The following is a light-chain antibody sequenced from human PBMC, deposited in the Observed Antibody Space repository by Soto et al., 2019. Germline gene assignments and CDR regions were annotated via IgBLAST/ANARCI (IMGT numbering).Light chain of an antibody. V-gene: IGKV3-20*01. CDR1: QSVVTNS. CDR3: QQYGGARWT. CDR2: GAS. Sequence: DIELTQSPGTLSLSPGERATLSCRASQSVVTNSLAWYQQKPGQAPRLIIYGASNRATGIPDRFSGRGSGTDFTLTISRLEPEDCAVYYCQQYGGARWTFGQGTNADI. J-gene: IGKJ1*01.